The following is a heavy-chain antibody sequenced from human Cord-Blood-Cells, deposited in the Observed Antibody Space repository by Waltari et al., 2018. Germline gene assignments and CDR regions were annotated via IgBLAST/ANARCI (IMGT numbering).Heavy chain of an antibody. J-gene: IGHJ4*02. V-gene: IGHV4-34*01. CDR1: GGSFSGYY. D-gene: IGHD2-2*01. CDR2: IKHSGST. Sequence: QVQLQQWGAGLLKPSETLSLTCAVYGGSFSGYYWSWIRQPPGKGLEWSGEIKHSGSTNYNPSLKSRVTISVDTSKNQFSLKLSSVTAADTAVYYCARSAAMGVFDYWGQGTLVTVSS. CDR3: ARSAAMGVFDY.